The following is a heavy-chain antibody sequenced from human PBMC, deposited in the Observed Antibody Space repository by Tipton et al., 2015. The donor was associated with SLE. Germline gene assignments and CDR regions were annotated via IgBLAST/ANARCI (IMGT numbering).Heavy chain of an antibody. J-gene: IGHJ4*02. V-gene: IGHV4-61*02. CDR3: VRDLAGIFDS. CDR1: GASIISGSYY. D-gene: IGHD1-14*01. CDR2: FYLGGNT. Sequence: TLSLTCSVSGASIISGSYYWSWIRQPAGKGLEWIGRFYLGGNTNYNPSLKSRVTISIDTSKNQFSLNLSSVTAADTAVYYCVRDLAGIFDSWGQGTLVTVSS.